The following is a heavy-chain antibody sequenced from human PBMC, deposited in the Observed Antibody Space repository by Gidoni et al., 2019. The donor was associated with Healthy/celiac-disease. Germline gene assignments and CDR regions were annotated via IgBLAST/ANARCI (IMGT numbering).Heavy chain of an antibody. CDR2: IYYSGST. J-gene: IGHJ5*02. CDR3: ARPYVTTMVRGDNWFDP. D-gene: IGHD3-10*01. V-gene: IGHV4-39*01. Sequence: QLQLQESGPGLVKPSETLSLTCTVSGGSISSSSYYWGWIRQPPGKGLEWIGSIYYSGSTYYNPSLKSRVTISVDTSKNQFSLKLSSVTAADTAVYYCARPYVTTMVRGDNWFDPWGQGTLVTVSS. CDR1: GGSISSSSYY.